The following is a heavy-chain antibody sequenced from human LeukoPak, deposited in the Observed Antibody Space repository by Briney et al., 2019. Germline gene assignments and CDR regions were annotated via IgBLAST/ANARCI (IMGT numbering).Heavy chain of an antibody. V-gene: IGHV1-2*02. CDR1: GYTFTGYY. Sequence: ASVKVSCKASGYTFTGYYMHWVRQAPGQELEWMGWINPNSGGTNYAQRFQGRVTMTRDTSISTVYMELSRLRSDDTAVYYCARAGLGYSSSWDYYYYMDVWGKGTTVTVSS. J-gene: IGHJ6*03. CDR2: INPNSGGT. CDR3: ARAGLGYSSSWDYYYYMDV. D-gene: IGHD6-13*01.